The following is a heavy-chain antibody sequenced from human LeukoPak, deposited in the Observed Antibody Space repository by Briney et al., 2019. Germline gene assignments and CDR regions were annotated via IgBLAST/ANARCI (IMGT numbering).Heavy chain of an antibody. D-gene: IGHD1-26*01. V-gene: IGHV3-30*18. Sequence: PGGSLRLSCAASGFSFTTYWMSWVRQAPGKGLEWVAVISYDGSNKYYADSVKGRFTISRDNSKNTLYLQMNSLRAEDTAVYYCAKTSGWELPYYFDYWGQGTLVTVSS. CDR3: AKTSGWELPYYFDY. J-gene: IGHJ4*02. CDR2: ISYDGSNK. CDR1: GFSFTTYW.